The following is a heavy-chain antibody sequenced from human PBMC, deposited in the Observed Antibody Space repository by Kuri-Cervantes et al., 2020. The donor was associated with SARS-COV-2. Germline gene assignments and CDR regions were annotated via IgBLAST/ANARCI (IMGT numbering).Heavy chain of an antibody. CDR2: ISGSGGST. V-gene: IGHV3-23*01. D-gene: IGHD6-6*01. CDR3: AKGGYSSSSRWFDP. Sequence: GESLKISCAASGFTFNNYAMSWVRQAPGKGLEWVSAISGSGGSTYYADSVKGRFTISRDNSKNTLYLQMNSLRAEDTAVYYCAKGGYSSSSRWFDPWAREPWSPSPQ. J-gene: IGHJ5*02. CDR1: GFTFNNYA.